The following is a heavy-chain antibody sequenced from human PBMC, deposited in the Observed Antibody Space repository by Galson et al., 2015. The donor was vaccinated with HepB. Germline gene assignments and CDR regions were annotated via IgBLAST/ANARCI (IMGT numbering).Heavy chain of an antibody. Sequence: SLRLSCAASGFTFSDYYMSWIRQAPGKGLEWVSYISSSSSYTYYADSVKGRFTISRDNAKNSLYLQMNSLRAEDTAVYYCARSVSGDYAPGYYYYYMDVWGKGTTVTVSS. V-gene: IGHV3-11*06. CDR1: GFTFSDYY. J-gene: IGHJ6*03. CDR3: ARSVSGDYAPGYYYYYMDV. CDR2: ISSSSSYT. D-gene: IGHD4-17*01.